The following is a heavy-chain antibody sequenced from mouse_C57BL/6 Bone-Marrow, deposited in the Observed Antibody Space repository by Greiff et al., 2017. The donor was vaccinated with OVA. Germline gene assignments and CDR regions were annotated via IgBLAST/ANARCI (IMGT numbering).Heavy chain of an antibody. CDR3: ARGPYLYY. D-gene: IGHD6-2*01. J-gene: IGHJ2*01. V-gene: IGHV1-7*01. CDR1: GYTFTSYW. Sequence: QVQLQQSGAELAKPGASVKLSCKASGYTFTSYWMHWVKQRPGQGLEWIGYINPSSGYTKYNQKFKDKATLTAYKSSSTAYMELRSLTSEDSAVYFCARGPYLYYWGQGTTLTVSS. CDR2: INPSSGYT.